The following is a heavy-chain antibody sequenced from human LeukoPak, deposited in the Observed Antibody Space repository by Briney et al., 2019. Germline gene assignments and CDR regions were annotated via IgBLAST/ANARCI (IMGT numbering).Heavy chain of an antibody. CDR1: GFTFTTYG. V-gene: IGHV1-18*01. Sequence: ASVKVSCKASGFTFTTYGISWVRQAPGQGLEWMGWISVYNGNTNYQQKFQGRVTMTTDTSTSTAYMELRSLRSDDTAVYYCARDANRSVIVGAEDGFDYWGQGTLVTVSS. CDR2: ISVYNGNT. J-gene: IGHJ4*02. CDR3: ARDANRSVIVGAEDGFDY. D-gene: IGHD1-26*01.